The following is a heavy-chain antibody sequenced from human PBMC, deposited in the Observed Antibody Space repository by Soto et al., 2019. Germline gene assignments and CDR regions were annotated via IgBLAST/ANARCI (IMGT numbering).Heavy chain of an antibody. CDR3: ARSGYDFDYYYYRDV. CDR1: GGSISSYY. D-gene: IGHD5-12*01. CDR2: IYYSGST. V-gene: IGHV4-59*01. J-gene: IGHJ6*03. Sequence: PSETLSLTCTVSGGSISSYYWSWIRPPPGKGLEWIGYIYYSGSTNYNPSLKSRVTISVDTSKNQFSLKLSSVTAADTAVYYCARSGYDFDYYYYRDVWGKGTTVTVSS.